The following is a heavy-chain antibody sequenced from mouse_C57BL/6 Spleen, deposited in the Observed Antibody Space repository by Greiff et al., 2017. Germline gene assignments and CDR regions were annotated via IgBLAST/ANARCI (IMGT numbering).Heavy chain of an antibody. Sequence: EVNLVESGGGLVKPGGSLKLSCAASGFTFSSYAMSWVRQTPEKRLEWVATISDGGSYTYYPDNVKGRFTISRDNAKNNLYLQMSHLKSEDTAMYYCARDRGWFLDYWGQGTTLTVSS. V-gene: IGHV5-4*01. J-gene: IGHJ2*01. CDR2: ISDGGSYT. CDR1: GFTFSSYA. CDR3: ARDRGWFLDY. D-gene: IGHD2-3*01.